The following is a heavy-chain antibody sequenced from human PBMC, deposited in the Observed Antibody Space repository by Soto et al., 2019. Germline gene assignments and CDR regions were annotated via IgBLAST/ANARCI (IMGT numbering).Heavy chain of an antibody. J-gene: IGHJ2*01. CDR2: ISDSGGST. V-gene: IGHV3-23*01. CDR1: GFTFRSYA. Sequence: EVQLLESGGGLVQPGGSLRLSCAASGFTFRSYAMSWVRQAPGKGLEWVSAISDSGGSTYYADSVKGRFTISRDNSKNTLYLQMNSLRAEDTALYYCAKGVGATTDWYFELWGRGTLVTVSS. D-gene: IGHD1-26*01. CDR3: AKGVGATTDWYFEL.